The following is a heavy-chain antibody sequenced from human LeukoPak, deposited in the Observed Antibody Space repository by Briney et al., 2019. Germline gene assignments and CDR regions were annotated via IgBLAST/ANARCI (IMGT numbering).Heavy chain of an antibody. J-gene: IGHJ3*02. CDR1: GGSISSYY. CDR2: IYYSGST. V-gene: IGHV4-59*01. D-gene: IGHD6-19*01. Sequence: SETLSLTCTVSGGSISSYYWSWIRQPPGKGLEWIGYIYYSGSTNYNPSLKSRVTISVDTSKNQFSLKLSSVTAADTAVYYCARNGYNIGPDSSGWYDIWGQGTMVTVSS. CDR3: ARNGYNIGPDSSGWYDI.